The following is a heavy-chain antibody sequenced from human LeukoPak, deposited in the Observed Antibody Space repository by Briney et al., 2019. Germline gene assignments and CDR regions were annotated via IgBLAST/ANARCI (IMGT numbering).Heavy chain of an antibody. J-gene: IGHJ4*02. CDR1: GFTFDDYA. Sequence: GRSLRLSCAASGFTFDDYAMHWVRQAPGKGLEWVSGISWNSGSIGYADSVKGRFTISIDNAKNSLYLQMTSLRAEDTALYYCAKDMMRRGSLAMDYWGQGTLVTVSS. V-gene: IGHV3-9*01. D-gene: IGHD1-26*01. CDR3: AKDMMRRGSLAMDY. CDR2: ISWNSGSI.